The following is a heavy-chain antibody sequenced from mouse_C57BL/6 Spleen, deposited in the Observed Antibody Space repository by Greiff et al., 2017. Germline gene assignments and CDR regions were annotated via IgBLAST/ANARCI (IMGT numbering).Heavy chain of an antibody. CDR1: GYAFTNYL. CDR3: ARSPPPGFAY. CDR2: INPGSGGT. J-gene: IGHJ3*01. Sequence: QVQLQQAGAELVRPGTSVKVSCKASGYAFTNYLIEWVKQRPGQGLEWIGVINPGSGGTNYNEKFKGKATLTADKSSSTAYMQLSSLTSEDSAVYFCARSPPPGFAYWGQGTLGTVSA. V-gene: IGHV1-54*01.